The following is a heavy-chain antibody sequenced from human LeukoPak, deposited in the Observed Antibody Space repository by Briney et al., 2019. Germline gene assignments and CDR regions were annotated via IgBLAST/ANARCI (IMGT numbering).Heavy chain of an antibody. Sequence: SETLSLTCTVSCGSVSSATYYWAWIRQPPGKWLEWIGSIYYSGSTYYNPSLKSPVTISVDTSKNQFYLKLSSVTAADTAVYHCARHGHHGNYDFWGQGTLVTVSS. CDR3: ARHGHHGNYDF. J-gene: IGHJ4*02. CDR2: IYYSGST. V-gene: IGHV4-39*01. CDR1: CGSVSSATYY. D-gene: IGHD4-11*01.